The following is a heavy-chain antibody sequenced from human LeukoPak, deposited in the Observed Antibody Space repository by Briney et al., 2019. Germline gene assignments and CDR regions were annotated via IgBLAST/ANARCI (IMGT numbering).Heavy chain of an antibody. V-gene: IGHV3-15*01. D-gene: IGHD1-26*01. J-gene: IGHJ4*02. CDR2: IKSKTDGGTT. CDR1: GFTFSNAW. CDR3: TTDSSSGSSIPGY. Sequence: PGRSLRLSCAAAGFTFSNAWMSWVRQAPGEGLEWVGRIKSKTDGGTTDYAAPVKGRFTISRDDSKNTLYLQMNSRKTEDTAVYYRTTDSSSGSSIPGYWAQGTLVSVSS.